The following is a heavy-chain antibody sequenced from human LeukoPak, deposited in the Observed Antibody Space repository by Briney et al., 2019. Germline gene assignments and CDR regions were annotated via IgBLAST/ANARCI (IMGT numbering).Heavy chain of an antibody. Sequence: ASVKVSCKASGGTFSSYAISWVRQAPGQGLEWMGGIIPIFGTANYAQKFQGRVTITTDESTSTAYMELSSLRSEDTAVYYCARGRKTLTAMVRERYYYYCMDVWGKGTTVTVSS. V-gene: IGHV1-69*05. D-gene: IGHD5-18*01. CDR1: GGTFSSYA. CDR2: IIPIFGTA. CDR3: ARGRKTLTAMVRERYYYYCMDV. J-gene: IGHJ6*03.